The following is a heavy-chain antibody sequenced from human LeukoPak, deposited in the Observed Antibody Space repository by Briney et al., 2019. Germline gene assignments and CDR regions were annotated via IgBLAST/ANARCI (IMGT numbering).Heavy chain of an antibody. Sequence: SETLSLTCAVYGGSFSGYYWSWIRQPPGKGLEWIGEINHSGSTNYNPSLKSRVTISVDTSKNQFSLKLSSVTAADTAVYYCARVRGYSGYDSNISFDYWGQGILATVSS. D-gene: IGHD5-12*01. J-gene: IGHJ4*02. CDR3: ARVRGYSGYDSNISFDY. CDR2: INHSGST. CDR1: GGSFSGYY. V-gene: IGHV4-34*01.